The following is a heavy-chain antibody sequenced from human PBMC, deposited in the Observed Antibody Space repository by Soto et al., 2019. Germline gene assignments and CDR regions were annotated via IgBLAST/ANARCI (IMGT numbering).Heavy chain of an antibody. CDR2: IYYSGST. CDR3: ARNNYDILTGFYYYGMDV. CDR1: GGSISSYY. D-gene: IGHD3-9*01. V-gene: IGHV4-59*01. J-gene: IGHJ6*02. Sequence: PSETLSLTCTVSGGSISSYYWSWIRQPPGKGLEWIGYIYYSGSTNYNPSLKSRVTISVDTSKNQFSLKLSSVTAADTAVYYCARNNYDILTGFYYYGMDVWGQGTTVTVSS.